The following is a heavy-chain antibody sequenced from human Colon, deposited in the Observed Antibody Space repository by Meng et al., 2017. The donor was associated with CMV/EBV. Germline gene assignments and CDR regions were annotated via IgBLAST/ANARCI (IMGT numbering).Heavy chain of an antibody. CDR3: ASPPHNYYDMRDYSLGFFDY. D-gene: IGHD3-22*01. V-gene: IGHV1-3*01. J-gene: IGHJ4*02. Sequence: LSSYAMHWVRQAPGQRLEWMGWINAGNGYTQYSQKFQGRVTITRDTSASTVYMELSSLTSEDTAVYYCASPPHNYYDMRDYSLGFFDYWGQGTLVTVSS. CDR2: INAGNGYT. CDR1: LSSYA.